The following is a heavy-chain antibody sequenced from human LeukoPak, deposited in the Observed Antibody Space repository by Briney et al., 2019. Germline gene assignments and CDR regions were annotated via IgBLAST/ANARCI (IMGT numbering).Heavy chain of an antibody. D-gene: IGHD3-22*01. Sequence: PGGSLRLSCAASGFTFSSYEMNWVRQAPGKGLEWVSYISSSGSTIYYADSVKGRFTISRDNSKNTLYLQMNSLRAEDTAVYYCARPYYYDSSGYPYYFDYWGQGTLVTVSS. CDR1: GFTFSSYE. J-gene: IGHJ4*02. CDR2: ISSSGSTI. V-gene: IGHV3-48*03. CDR3: ARPYYYDSSGYPYYFDY.